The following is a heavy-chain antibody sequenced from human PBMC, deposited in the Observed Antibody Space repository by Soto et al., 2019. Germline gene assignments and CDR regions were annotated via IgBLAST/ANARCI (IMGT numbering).Heavy chain of an antibody. CDR3: GRVVEGATRHTDSDS. Sequence: PSETLSLTCAVSGVSIHNSHSFWGWIRQPPGKGLEFIGSVYHSGGSYYNPSLKGRVTTSVDTSNNQISLRVNSVTAADTAVYYCGRVVEGATRHTDSDSWGQGMLVTVS. J-gene: IGHJ5*02. D-gene: IGHD2-15*01. V-gene: IGHV4-39*02. CDR1: GVSIHNSHSF. CDR2: VYHSGGS.